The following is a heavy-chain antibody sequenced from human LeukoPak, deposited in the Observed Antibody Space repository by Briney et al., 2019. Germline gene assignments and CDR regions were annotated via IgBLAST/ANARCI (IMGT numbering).Heavy chain of an antibody. CDR2: IYYSGST. Sequence: SETLSLTCTVSGGSISSSNYYWGWIRQPPGKGLEWIGSIYYSGSTYYNPSLKSRVTISLDTSKNQFSLKLNFVTAADTAVYYCARDPLGRGGSFAAYMDVWGKGTTVTVSS. D-gene: IGHD2-15*01. CDR3: ARDPLGRGGSFAAYMDV. CDR1: GGSISSSNYY. V-gene: IGHV4-39*07. J-gene: IGHJ6*03.